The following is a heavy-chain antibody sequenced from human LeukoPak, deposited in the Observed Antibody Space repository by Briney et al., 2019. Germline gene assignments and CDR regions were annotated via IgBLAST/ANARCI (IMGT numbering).Heavy chain of an antibody. CDR3: AREPSGDYLDY. D-gene: IGHD4-17*01. Sequence: SETLSLTCTVSGGSISSGDYYWSWIRQPPGKGLEWIGYIYYSGSTYYNPSLKSRVTISVDTSKNQFSLKLSSVTAADTAVYYCAREPSGDYLDYWGQGTLVTVSS. J-gene: IGHJ4*02. CDR2: IYYSGST. CDR1: GGSISSGDYY. V-gene: IGHV4-30-4*01.